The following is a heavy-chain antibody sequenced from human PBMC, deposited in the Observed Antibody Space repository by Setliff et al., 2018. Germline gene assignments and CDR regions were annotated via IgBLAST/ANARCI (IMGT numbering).Heavy chain of an antibody. Sequence: ASVKVSCKASGYTFTGYYMHWVRQAPGQGLEWMGWINSNSGGTNYAQKFQGWVTMTRDNAKNSLYLQMNSLRVEDTALYYCARDGNNWNDLDYWGHGTLVTVSS. CDR2: INSNSGGT. CDR1: GYTFTGYY. V-gene: IGHV1-2*04. J-gene: IGHJ4*01. D-gene: IGHD1-20*01. CDR3: ARDGNNWNDLDY.